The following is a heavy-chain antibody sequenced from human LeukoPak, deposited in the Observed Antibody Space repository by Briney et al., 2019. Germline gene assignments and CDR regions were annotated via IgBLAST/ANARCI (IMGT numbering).Heavy chain of an antibody. J-gene: IGHJ6*02. CDR2: IGSSGSTI. D-gene: IGHD4-17*01. V-gene: IGHV3-48*03. Sequence: GGSLRLSWAASGXTFSSYEMNWVRQAPGKGLEWVSYIGSSGSTIYYADSVKGRFTISRDNAKNSLYLQMNSLRAEDTAVYYCARDSVYGDYGMDVWGQGTTVTVSS. CDR3: ARDSVYGDYGMDV. CDR1: GXTFSSYE.